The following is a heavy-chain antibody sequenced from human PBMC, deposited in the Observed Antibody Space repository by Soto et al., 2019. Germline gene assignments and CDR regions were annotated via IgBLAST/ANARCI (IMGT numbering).Heavy chain of an antibody. J-gene: IGHJ4*02. CDR2: ISGSGAGI. Sequence: EVQLLESGGSLVQPGGSLRLSCEASGFTFSSHAMSWVRQAPGKGLEWVSAISGSGAGIYDADSVRGRFTISRDNAKNTLYLQMTSLRVEDTAIYYCTRDHCTMSSCHFDFWGQGGLVTVSS. CDR1: GFTFSSHA. CDR3: TRDHCTMSSCHFDF. D-gene: IGHD2-8*01. V-gene: IGHV3-23*01.